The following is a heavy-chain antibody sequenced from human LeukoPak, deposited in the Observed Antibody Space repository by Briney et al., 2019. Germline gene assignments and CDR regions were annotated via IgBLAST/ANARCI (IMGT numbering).Heavy chain of an antibody. D-gene: IGHD3-22*01. J-gene: IGHJ5*02. CDR3: ARTNYYHSSDYHH. CDR2: IKHDGSQK. CDR1: GLTFSNYW. Sequence: PGGSLRLSCATSGLTFSNYWMSWVRQAPGKGLEWVANIKHDGSQKYYLDSVKGRFTTSRDNAKNSLYLQMNSLRDEDTAVYYCARTNYYHSSDYHHWGQGTLVTVSS. V-gene: IGHV3-7*02.